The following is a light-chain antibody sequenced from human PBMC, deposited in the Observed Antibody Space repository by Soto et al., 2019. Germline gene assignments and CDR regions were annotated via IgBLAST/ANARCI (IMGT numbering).Light chain of an antibody. CDR1: QSVSSN. CDR3: QQYNNWPQT. Sequence: EIVMTQPPATLSVSPGETATLSCRASQSVSSNLAWYQQKPGQAPRLLIYGASARATGVPARFSGSGSGTDFTLTISSLQSEDFAVYYCQQYNNWPQTFGQGTKVDIK. J-gene: IGKJ1*01. V-gene: IGKV3-15*01. CDR2: GAS.